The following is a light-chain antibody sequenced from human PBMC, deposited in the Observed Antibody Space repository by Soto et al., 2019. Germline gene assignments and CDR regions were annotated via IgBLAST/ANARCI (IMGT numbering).Light chain of an antibody. Sequence: DIVMTQSPDSLAVSLGESTTINCKSSQNDLYSSNNKNYLVWYQQKPGQPPKLLIYWASTRESGVPDRFSGSGSGTDFTLTISILQAEDVAVYYCQQYYSTPLTFGGGTKVEIK. V-gene: IGKV4-1*01. CDR1: QNDLYSSNNKNY. CDR2: WAS. CDR3: QQYYSTPLT. J-gene: IGKJ4*01.